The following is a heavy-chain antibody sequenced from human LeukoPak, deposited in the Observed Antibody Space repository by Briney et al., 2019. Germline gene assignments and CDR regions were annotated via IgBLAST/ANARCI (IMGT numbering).Heavy chain of an antibody. CDR2: IYYSGST. CDR1: GGSISSSSYY. J-gene: IGHJ4*02. D-gene: IGHD3-10*01. CDR3: ARHYGSGSYVYFDY. V-gene: IGHV4-39*01. Sequence: SETLSLTCTVSGGSISSSSYYWGWIRQPPGKGLEWIGSIYYSGSTYYNPSLKSRVTISVDTSKNQFSLKLSSVTAADTAVYYCARHYGSGSYVYFDYWGQGTLVTVSS.